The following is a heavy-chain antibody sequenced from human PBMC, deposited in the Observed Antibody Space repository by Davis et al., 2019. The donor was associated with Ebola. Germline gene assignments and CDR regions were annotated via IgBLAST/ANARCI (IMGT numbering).Heavy chain of an antibody. CDR2: IIPIFGTA. D-gene: IGHD2-15*01. CDR3: AREGVAANDLDY. CDR1: GGTFSSYA. J-gene: IGHJ4*02. V-gene: IGHV1-69*13. Sequence: SVKVSCKASGGTFSSYAISWVRQAPGQGLEWMGGIIPIFGTANYAQKFQGRVTITADESTSTAYMELSSLRSEDTAVYYCAREGVAANDLDYWGQGTLVTVSS.